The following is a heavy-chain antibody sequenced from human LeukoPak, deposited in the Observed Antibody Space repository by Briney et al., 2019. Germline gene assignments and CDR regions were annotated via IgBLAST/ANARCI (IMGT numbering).Heavy chain of an antibody. Sequence: GGSLRLSCAASGFSFSRYGIHWVRQAPGKGLEWVTFMQTDGNTKYYANSVRGRFTITRDNSKNTVSLQMNSLRAEDAGIYYCAREESSLVLGGLGYWGQGTLVSVSS. D-gene: IGHD6-13*01. V-gene: IGHV3-30*02. CDR2: MQTDGNTK. CDR1: GFSFSRYG. J-gene: IGHJ4*02. CDR3: AREESSLVLGGLGY.